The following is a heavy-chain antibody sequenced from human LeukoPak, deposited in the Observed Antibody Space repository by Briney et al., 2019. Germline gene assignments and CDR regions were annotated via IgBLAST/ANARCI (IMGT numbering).Heavy chain of an antibody. J-gene: IGHJ4*02. CDR1: GGSIRSGGYY. CDR2: IYYSGST. Sequence: PSETLSLTCTASGGSIRSGGYYWSWIRQHPGKGLEWIGYIYYSGSTYYNPSLKSRVTISVDTSKNQFSLKLSSVTAADTAVYYCARDPAHYDYVWGSYVASYYFDYWGQGTLVTVSS. V-gene: IGHV4-31*03. D-gene: IGHD3-16*01. CDR3: ARDPAHYDYVWGSYVASYYFDY.